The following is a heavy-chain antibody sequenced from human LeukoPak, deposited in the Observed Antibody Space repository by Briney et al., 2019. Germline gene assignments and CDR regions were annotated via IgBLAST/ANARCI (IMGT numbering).Heavy chain of an antibody. CDR2: ISSSSSYI. CDR3: ARGMIAAAGASNWFDP. J-gene: IGHJ5*02. Sequence: GGSLRPSCAASGFTFSSYSMNWVRQAPGKGLEWVSSISSSSSYIYYADSVKGRFTISRDNAKNSLYLQMNSLRAEDTAVYYCARGMIAAAGASNWFDPWGQGTLVTVSS. V-gene: IGHV3-21*01. CDR1: GFTFSSYS. D-gene: IGHD6-13*01.